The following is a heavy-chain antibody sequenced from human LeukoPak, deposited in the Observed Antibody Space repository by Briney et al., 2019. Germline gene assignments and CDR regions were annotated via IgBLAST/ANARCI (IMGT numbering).Heavy chain of an antibody. V-gene: IGHV3-23*01. CDR3: AKDLSGRGYYFDY. D-gene: IGHD3-10*01. J-gene: IGHJ4*02. Sequence: GSLKLSCAASGFPFSDYAMSWVRQAPGKGLEWVSAISGSGGSTYYADSVKGRFTISRDNSKNTLYLQMNSLRAEDTAVYYCAKDLSGRGYYFDYWGQGTLVTVSS. CDR1: GFPFSDYA. CDR2: ISGSGGST.